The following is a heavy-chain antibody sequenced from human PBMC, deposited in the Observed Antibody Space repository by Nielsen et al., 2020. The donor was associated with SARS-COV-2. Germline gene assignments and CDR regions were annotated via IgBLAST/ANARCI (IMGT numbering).Heavy chain of an antibody. V-gene: IGHV1-18*01. CDR3: ARFSDYESLQYGLDV. Sequence: ASVKVSCKASGCTFTSYGISWVRQAPGQGLEWMGWISPDDDDTYFAQKFPGRVTMTTDTSTNTAYMELRSLRSDDTAVYFCARFSDYESLQYGLDVWGQGTTVTVS. CDR2: ISPDDDDT. J-gene: IGHJ6*02. CDR1: GCTFTSYG. D-gene: IGHD3-16*01.